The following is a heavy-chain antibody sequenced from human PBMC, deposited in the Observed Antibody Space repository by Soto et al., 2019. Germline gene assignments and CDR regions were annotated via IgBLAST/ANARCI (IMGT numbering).Heavy chain of an antibody. D-gene: IGHD6-13*01. Sequence: GGSLRLSCAASGFTFSSYGMHWVRQAPGKGLEWVAVIWYDGSNKYYADSVKGRFTISRDNSKNTLYLQMNSLRAEDTAVYYCARDGRYSSSWYYFDYWGQGTLVTVSS. CDR2: IWYDGSNK. V-gene: IGHV3-33*01. CDR1: GFTFSSYG. J-gene: IGHJ4*02. CDR3: ARDGRYSSSWYYFDY.